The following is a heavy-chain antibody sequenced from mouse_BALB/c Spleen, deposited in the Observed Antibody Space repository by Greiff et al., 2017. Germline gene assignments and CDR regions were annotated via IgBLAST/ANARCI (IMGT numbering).Heavy chain of an antibody. CDR2: IWSGGST. D-gene: IGHD2-1*01. J-gene: IGHJ3*01. CDR3: ARGDGNYWFAY. CDR1: GFSLTSYG. Sequence: VQVVESGPGLVQPSQSLSITCTVSGFSLTSYGVHWVRQSPGKGLEWLGVIWSGGSTDYNAAFISRLSISKDNSKSQVFFKMNSLQANDTAIYYCARGDGNYWFAYWGQGTLVTVSA. V-gene: IGHV2-2*02.